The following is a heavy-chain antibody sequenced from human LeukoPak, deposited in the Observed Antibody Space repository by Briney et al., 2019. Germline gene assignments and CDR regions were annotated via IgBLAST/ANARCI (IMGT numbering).Heavy chain of an antibody. Sequence: SETLSLTCAVSGYSISSGYYWGWIRQPPGKGLEWIGSIYHSGSTYYNPSLKSRVTISVDTSKNQFSLKLSSVTAADTAVYYCASFPFDFWSGYYAPWGQGTLVTVSS. V-gene: IGHV4-38-2*01. CDR3: ASFPFDFWSGYYAP. CDR2: IYHSGST. CDR1: GYSISSGYY. D-gene: IGHD3-3*01. J-gene: IGHJ5*02.